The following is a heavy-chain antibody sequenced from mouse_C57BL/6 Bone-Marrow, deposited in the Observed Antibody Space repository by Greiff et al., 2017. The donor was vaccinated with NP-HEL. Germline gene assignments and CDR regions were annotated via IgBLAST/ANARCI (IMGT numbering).Heavy chain of an antibody. CDR1: GFNIKDDY. D-gene: IGHD1-1*01. Sequence: VQLKESGAELVRPGASVKLSCTASGFNIKDDYMHWVKQRPEQGLAWIGWIDPENGDTESASKFPGKATITAYTSSNTAYLQLSSLTSEDTAVYYCTTRFTTVVATDYWGQGTTLTVSS. V-gene: IGHV14-4*01. J-gene: IGHJ2*01. CDR3: TTRFTTVVATDY. CDR2: IDPENGDT.